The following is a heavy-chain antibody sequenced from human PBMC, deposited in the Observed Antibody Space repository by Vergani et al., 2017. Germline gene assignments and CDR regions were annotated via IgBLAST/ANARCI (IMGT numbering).Heavy chain of an antibody. CDR2: IYPGDSDT. V-gene: IGHV5-51*01. Sequence: EVQLVQSGAVVKKPGESLKISCKGSGYSFTSYWIGWVRQMPGKGLEWMGIIYPGDSDTRYSPSFQGQVTISADKSISTAYLQWSSLKASDTAMYYCARYRELRYFDLPMDVWGKGTTVTVSS. CDR1: GYSFTSYW. J-gene: IGHJ6*04. CDR3: ARYRELRYFDLPMDV. D-gene: IGHD3-9*01.